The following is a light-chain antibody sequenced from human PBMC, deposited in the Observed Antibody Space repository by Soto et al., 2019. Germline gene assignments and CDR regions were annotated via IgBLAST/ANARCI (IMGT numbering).Light chain of an antibody. J-gene: IGLJ3*02. CDR3: AAWNDRPYLWV. CDR1: SSNIGSNA. CDR2: RDN. Sequence: QSVLTQPPSXXXXPGQRVSISCSGSSSNIGSNAVHWYQQFPGTAPRLLIYRDNQRPSGVPDRFSGSKSGTSASLVISGLQSEDEADYYCAAWNDRPYLWVFGGGTKLTVL. V-gene: IGLV1-44*01.